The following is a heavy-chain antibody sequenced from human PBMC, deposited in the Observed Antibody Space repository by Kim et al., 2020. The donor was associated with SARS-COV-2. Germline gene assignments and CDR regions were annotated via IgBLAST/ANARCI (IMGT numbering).Heavy chain of an antibody. CDR2: INTNTGNP. Sequence: ASVKVSCKASGYTFTSYAMNWVRQAPGQGLEWMGWINTNTGNPTYAQGFTGRFVFSLDTSVSTAYLQISSLKAEDTAVYYCARGFTLQAHYGGNSRWGQGTLVTVSS. D-gene: IGHD4-17*01. CDR1: GYTFTSYA. CDR3: ARGFTLQAHYGGNSR. J-gene: IGHJ4*02. V-gene: IGHV7-4-1*02.